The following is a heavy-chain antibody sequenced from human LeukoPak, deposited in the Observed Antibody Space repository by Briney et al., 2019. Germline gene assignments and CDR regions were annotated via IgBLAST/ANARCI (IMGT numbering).Heavy chain of an antibody. J-gene: IGHJ4*02. CDR3: ATTLLWFGDLSKFDY. CDR1: GYTLTELS. D-gene: IGHD3-10*01. Sequence: ASVKVSCKVSGYTLTELSMHWVRQAPGKGLEWMGGFDPEDGETIYAQKFQGRVTMTEDTSTDTAYMELSSLRSEDTAVYYCATTLLWFGDLSKFDYWGQGTLVTVSS. CDR2: FDPEDGET. V-gene: IGHV1-24*01.